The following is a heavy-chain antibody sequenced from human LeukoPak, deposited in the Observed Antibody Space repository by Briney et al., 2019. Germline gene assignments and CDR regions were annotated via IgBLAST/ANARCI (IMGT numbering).Heavy chain of an antibody. V-gene: IGHV4-4*09. D-gene: IGHD4-17*01. Sequence: PSETLSLTCTVSGGSISSYYWSWIRQPPGKGLEWIGYIYTSGSTNYNPSLKSRVTISVDTSKNQFSLKLSSVTAADTAVYYCARQPYANDAFDIWAKGQWSPSLQ. J-gene: IGHJ3*02. CDR3: ARQPYANDAFDI. CDR2: IYTSGST. CDR1: GGSISSYY.